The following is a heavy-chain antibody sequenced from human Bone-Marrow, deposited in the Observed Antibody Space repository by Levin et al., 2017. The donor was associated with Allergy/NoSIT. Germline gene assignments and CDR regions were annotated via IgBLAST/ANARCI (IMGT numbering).Heavy chain of an antibody. Sequence: SCAASGFTFSNYGMHWVRQAPGKGPEWVAFISYDGSSEYHTDSVKGRFTISRDNSKNTLYLQMNSLRPEDTAVYYCATDRGIQLWEYFFDFWGQGTLVTVSS. V-gene: IGHV3-30-3*01. D-gene: IGHD2-21*01. J-gene: IGHJ4*02. CDR3: ATDRGIQLWEYFFDF. CDR2: ISYDGSSE. CDR1: GFTFSNYG.